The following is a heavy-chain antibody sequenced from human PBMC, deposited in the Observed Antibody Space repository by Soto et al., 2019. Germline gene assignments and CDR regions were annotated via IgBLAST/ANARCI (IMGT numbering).Heavy chain of an antibody. D-gene: IGHD2-2*01. CDR2: INPNSGGT. CDR3: AKSVVPALELPTQKVYYFDY. Sequence: ASVKVSCKASGYTFTGYYMHWVRQAPGQGLEWMGWINPNSGGTNYAQKFQGWVTMTRDTSISTAYMELSRLRSDDTAVYYCAKSVVPALELPTQKVYYFDYWGQGTLVTVSS. J-gene: IGHJ4*02. CDR1: GYTFTGYY. V-gene: IGHV1-2*04.